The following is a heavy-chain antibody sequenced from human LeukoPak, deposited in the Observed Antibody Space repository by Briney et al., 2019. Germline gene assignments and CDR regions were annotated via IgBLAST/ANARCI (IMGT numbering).Heavy chain of an antibody. CDR1: GGSIRSSSSY. V-gene: IGHV4-39*07. CDR3: ASPVVTPEYYFDY. Sequence: SEPLSLTCTVSGGSIRSSSSYWGWLRPPPGRGRGWFGSIYYSGSTYYNPSLKSRVTISVDTSKNQFSLKLSSVTAADTAVYYCASPVVTPEYYFDYWGQGTLVTVSS. D-gene: IGHD4-23*01. CDR2: IYYSGST. J-gene: IGHJ4*02.